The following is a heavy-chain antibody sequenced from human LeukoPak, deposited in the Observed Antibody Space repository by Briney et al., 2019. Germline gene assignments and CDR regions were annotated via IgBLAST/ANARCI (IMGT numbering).Heavy chain of an antibody. J-gene: IGHJ4*02. CDR3: AKDLGTSYN. Sequence: SGGSLRLSCVASGFPFNAYAMTWVRLAPGKGLEWVSGISSNSAHTYYADSVRGRFTISRDNSRNTVYLQMNSLRAEDTALYYCAKDLGTSYNWGQGTLVTVSS. D-gene: IGHD3-16*01. CDR2: ISSNSAHT. V-gene: IGHV3-23*01. CDR1: GFPFNAYA.